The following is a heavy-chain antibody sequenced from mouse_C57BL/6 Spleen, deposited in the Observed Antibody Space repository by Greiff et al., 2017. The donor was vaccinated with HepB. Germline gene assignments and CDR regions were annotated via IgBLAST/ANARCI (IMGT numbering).Heavy chain of an antibody. CDR2: ILPGSGSI. Sequence: QVQLQQSGAELMKPGASVKLSCTATGYTFTGYWIEWVNQRPGHGLEWIGEILPGSGSINYNEKFKGKATFTADTSSNTAYMQLSSLTTEDSAIYYWARSGITTVVATPFAYWGQGTLVTVSA. CDR1: GYTFTGYW. D-gene: IGHD1-1*01. V-gene: IGHV1-9*01. J-gene: IGHJ3*01. CDR3: ARSGITTVVATPFAY.